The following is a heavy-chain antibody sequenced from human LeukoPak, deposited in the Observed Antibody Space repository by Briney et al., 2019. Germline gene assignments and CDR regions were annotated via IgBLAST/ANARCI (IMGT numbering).Heavy chain of an antibody. D-gene: IGHD3-3*01. V-gene: IGHV3-30*02. J-gene: IGHJ6*03. Sequence: RSGGSLRLSCAASGFTFSSYGMHWVRQAPGKGLEWVAFIRYDGSNKYYADSVKGRFTISRDNSKNTLYLQMNSLRAEDTAVYYCAREYYDFWSGYGGYYMDVWGKGTTVTVSS. CDR3: AREYYDFWSGYGGYYMDV. CDR2: IRYDGSNK. CDR1: GFTFSSYG.